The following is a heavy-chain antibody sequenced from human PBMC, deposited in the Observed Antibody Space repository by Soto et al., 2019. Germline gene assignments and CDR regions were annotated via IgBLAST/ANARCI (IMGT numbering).Heavy chain of an antibody. CDR1: GFTSGLTFSSYS. Sequence: VGSLRLSCTASGFTSGLTFSSYSMNWVRQAPGKGLEWVSSMDNTDTYIRYADSVKGRFTISRDNAKDSLYLQMNSLRTEDTAVYYCSRDRGLGSYFYAMDVWGSGTTVTVS. CDR3: SRDRGLGSYFYAMDV. D-gene: IGHD3-16*01. J-gene: IGHJ6*02. V-gene: IGHV3-21*01. CDR2: MDNTDTYI.